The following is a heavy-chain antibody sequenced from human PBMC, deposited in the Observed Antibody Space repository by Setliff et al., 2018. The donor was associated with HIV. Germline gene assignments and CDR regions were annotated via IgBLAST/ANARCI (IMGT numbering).Heavy chain of an antibody. J-gene: IGHJ3*01. Sequence: SETLSLTCAVYGGSFSDYYWSWIRQPPGKGLEWIGEINHSGSTNYNPSLKSRVTISVDTSKNQFSLKLTSVTAADTAVYYCARAPPGIQNDAFDVWGQGTMVTVSS. CDR1: GGSFSDYY. CDR2: INHSGST. CDR3: ARAPPGIQNDAFDV. V-gene: IGHV4-34*01.